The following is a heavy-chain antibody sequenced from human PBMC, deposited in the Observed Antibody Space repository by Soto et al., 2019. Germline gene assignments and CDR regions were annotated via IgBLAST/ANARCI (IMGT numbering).Heavy chain of an antibody. Sequence: QVQLQQWGAGLLKPSETLSLTCAVYGGSFSGYYWSWIRQPPGKGLEWIGEINHSGSTNYNPSLKSRVTISVDTSKNQFSLKLSSVTAADTAVYYCARAGTVLLWFGPSQPLDYWGQGTLVTVSS. D-gene: IGHD3-10*01. CDR3: ARAGTVLLWFGPSQPLDY. J-gene: IGHJ4*02. V-gene: IGHV4-34*01. CDR1: GGSFSGYY. CDR2: INHSGST.